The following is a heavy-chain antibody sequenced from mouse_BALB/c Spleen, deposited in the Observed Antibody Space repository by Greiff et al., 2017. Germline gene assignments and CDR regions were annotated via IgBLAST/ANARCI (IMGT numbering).Heavy chain of an antibody. CDR1: GFTFTDYY. CDR2: IRNKANGYTT. CDR3: ARGSTMITTGGPWFAY. J-gene: IGHJ3*01. Sequence: EVKLVESGGGLVQPGGSLRLSCATSGFTFTDYYMSWVRQPPGKALEWLGFIRNKANGYTTEYSASVKGRFTISRDNSQSILYLQMNTLRAEDSATYYCARGSTMITTGGPWFAYWGQGTLVTVSA. V-gene: IGHV7-3*02. D-gene: IGHD2-4*01.